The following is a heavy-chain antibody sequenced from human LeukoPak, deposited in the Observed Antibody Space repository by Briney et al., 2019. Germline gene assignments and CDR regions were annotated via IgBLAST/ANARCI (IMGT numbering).Heavy chain of an antibody. Sequence: AGGSLRLSCAASGFTFSSYGMHWVRQAPGKGLEWVAFIRYDGSNKYYADSVKGRFTISRDNSKNTLYLQMNSLRAEDTAVYYCAKDPTLGIAATMGHNWGQGTLVTVSS. V-gene: IGHV3-30*02. CDR2: IRYDGSNK. D-gene: IGHD6-13*01. J-gene: IGHJ4*02. CDR3: AKDPTLGIAATMGHN. CDR1: GFTFSSYG.